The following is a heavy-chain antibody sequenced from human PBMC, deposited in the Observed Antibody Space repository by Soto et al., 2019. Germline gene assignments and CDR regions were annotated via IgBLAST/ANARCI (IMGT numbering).Heavy chain of an antibody. CDR3: ARAYDGLLTGYNTAY. Sequence: EVQLVESGGDLVQRGGSLRLSCAASGFPFSSYWMHWVRHPPGKGLDWVARISGDGVTTYYADSVTGRCTVSRDNAKNTMTLQMSGRSAEDKAVYYCARAYDGLLTGYNTAYWGHGTLGSVSS. D-gene: IGHD3-9*01. CDR2: ISGDGVTT. V-gene: IGHV3-74*01. J-gene: IGHJ1*01. CDR1: GFPFSSYW.